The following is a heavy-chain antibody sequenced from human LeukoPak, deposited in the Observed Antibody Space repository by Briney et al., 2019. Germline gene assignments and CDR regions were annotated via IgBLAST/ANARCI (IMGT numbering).Heavy chain of an antibody. Sequence: GGSLRLSCAASGFTFSDYYMSWIRLAPGKGLGWVSYISSSVSTIYYADSVKGLFTISRDNAKNSLYLQMNSLRAEDTAVYYCARGENPAHGSGTTDYWGQGTLVTVSS. J-gene: IGHJ4*02. CDR3: ARGENPAHGSGTTDY. CDR1: GFTFSDYY. D-gene: IGHD1-26*01. CDR2: ISSSVSTI. V-gene: IGHV3-11*01.